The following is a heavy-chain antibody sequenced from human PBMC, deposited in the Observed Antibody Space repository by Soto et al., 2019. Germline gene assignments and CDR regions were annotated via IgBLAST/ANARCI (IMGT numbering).Heavy chain of an antibody. J-gene: IGHJ5*02. CDR1: GYTFTSYY. CDR2: INPSGGST. CDR3: ARDLLRVVIANWFDP. D-gene: IGHD3-3*01. V-gene: IGHV1-46*01. Sequence: VASVKVSCKASGYTFTSYYMHWVRQAPGQGLEWMGIINPSGGSTSYAQKFQGRVTMTRDTSTSTVYMELSSLRSEDTAVYYCARDLLRVVIANWFDPWGQGTLVTVSS.